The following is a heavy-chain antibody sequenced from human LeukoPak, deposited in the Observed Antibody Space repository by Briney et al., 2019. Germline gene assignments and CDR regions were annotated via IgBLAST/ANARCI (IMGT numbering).Heavy chain of an antibody. CDR2: IIPIFGTA. Sequence: GPSVKVSCKASGYTFTGYYMHWMRQAPGQGLEWMGGIIPIFGTANYAQKFQGRVTITADESTSTAYMELSSLRSEDTAVYYCARDELTWSFDPWGQGTPVTVSS. J-gene: IGHJ5*02. V-gene: IGHV1-69*13. CDR1: GYTFTGYY. CDR3: ARDELTWSFDP. D-gene: IGHD1-26*01.